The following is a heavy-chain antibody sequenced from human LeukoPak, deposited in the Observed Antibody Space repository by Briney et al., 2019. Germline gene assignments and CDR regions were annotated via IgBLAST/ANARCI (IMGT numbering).Heavy chain of an antibody. D-gene: IGHD1-1*01. CDR3: AGIWTGGHDY. J-gene: IGHJ4*02. Sequence: ASVKVSCKASGGTFSSYAISWVRQAPGQGLEWMGRIIPILGIANYAQKYQGRVTITADKSTSTAYMELSSLRSEDTAVYYCAGIWTGGHDYWGQGTLVTVSS. CDR2: IIPILGIA. V-gene: IGHV1-69*04. CDR1: GGTFSSYA.